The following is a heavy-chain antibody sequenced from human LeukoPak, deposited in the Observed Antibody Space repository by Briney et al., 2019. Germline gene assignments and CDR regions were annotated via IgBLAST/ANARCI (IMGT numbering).Heavy chain of an antibody. V-gene: IGHV1-2*02. CDR3: ARDSGDSSGYLGMLDY. D-gene: IGHD3-22*01. Sequence: ASVKVSCKASGYTFTGYYMHWVRQAPGQGLEWMGWINPNSGGTNYAQKFQGRVTMTRDTSISTAYMELSRLRSEDMAVYYCARDSGDSSGYLGMLDYWGQGTLVTVSS. J-gene: IGHJ4*02. CDR1: GYTFTGYY. CDR2: INPNSGGT.